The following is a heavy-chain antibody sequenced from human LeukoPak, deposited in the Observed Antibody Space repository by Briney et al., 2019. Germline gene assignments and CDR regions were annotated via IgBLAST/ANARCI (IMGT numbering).Heavy chain of an antibody. D-gene: IGHD6-13*01. CDR2: ISSSGSTI. CDR3: ASVTSSWFYFDY. Sequence: GGSPRLSCAASGFTFSSYEMNWVRQAPGKGLEWVSYISSSGSTIYYADSVKGRFTISRDNAKNSLYLQMNSLRADDTAVYYCASVTSSWFYFDYWGQGTLVTVSS. V-gene: IGHV3-48*03. CDR1: GFTFSSYE. J-gene: IGHJ4*02.